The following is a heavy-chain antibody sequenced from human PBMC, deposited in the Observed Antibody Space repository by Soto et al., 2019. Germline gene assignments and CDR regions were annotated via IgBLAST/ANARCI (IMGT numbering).Heavy chain of an antibody. J-gene: IGHJ4*02. V-gene: IGHV3-33*01. Sequence: SGGSLRLSCAASGFTFSSYGMHWVRQAPGKGLEWVAVIWYDGSNKYYADSVKGRFTISRDNSKNTLYLQMNSLRAEDTAVYYCARDPYSSSWYAAYYFDYWGQGTLVTVSS. CDR2: IWYDGSNK. D-gene: IGHD6-13*01. CDR1: GFTFSSYG. CDR3: ARDPYSSSWYAAYYFDY.